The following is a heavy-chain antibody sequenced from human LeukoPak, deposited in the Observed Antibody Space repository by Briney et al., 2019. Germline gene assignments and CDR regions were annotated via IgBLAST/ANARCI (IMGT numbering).Heavy chain of an antibody. CDR3: ARDNWHHGY. CDR2: INSDGRST. J-gene: IGHJ4*02. Sequence: PGGSLRLSCAASGITFSSHLMHRVRQPPVKGLVWVSRINSDGRSTNYADSVQGRFTVSRDNAKNSLYLQMDSLRAEDTAVYYCARDNWHHGYWGQGTLVTVAS. D-gene: IGHD2-8*01. V-gene: IGHV3-74*01. CDR1: GITFSSHL.